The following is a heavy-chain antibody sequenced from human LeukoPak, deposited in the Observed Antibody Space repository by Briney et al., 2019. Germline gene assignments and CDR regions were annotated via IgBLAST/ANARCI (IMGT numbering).Heavy chain of an antibody. CDR3: AKDISDYGGYYYYYMDV. V-gene: IGHV3-33*06. CDR2: IWYDGSNK. J-gene: IGHJ6*03. D-gene: IGHD4/OR15-4a*01. CDR1: GFTFSSHG. Sequence: PGGPLRLSCAASGFTFSSHGMHWVRQAPGKGLEWVAVIWYDGSNKYYADSVKGRFTISRDNSKNTLYLQMNSLRAEDTAVYYCAKDISDYGGYYYYYMDVWGKGTTVTVSS.